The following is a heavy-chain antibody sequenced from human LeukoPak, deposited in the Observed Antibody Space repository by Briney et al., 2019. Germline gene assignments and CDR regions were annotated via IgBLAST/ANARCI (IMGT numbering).Heavy chain of an antibody. D-gene: IGHD3-10*01. CDR2: ISGGGGGT. V-gene: IGHV3-23*01. CDR3: AKERLWFGEWEAFDI. Sequence: GGSLRLSCAASGFIFSNYAMSWVRQAPGKGPEWVSGISGGGGGTYYADSVKGRFTISRANSKNTLYLQMKSLRAEDTAVYYCAKERLWFGEWEAFDIWGQGTMVTVSS. CDR1: GFIFSNYA. J-gene: IGHJ3*02.